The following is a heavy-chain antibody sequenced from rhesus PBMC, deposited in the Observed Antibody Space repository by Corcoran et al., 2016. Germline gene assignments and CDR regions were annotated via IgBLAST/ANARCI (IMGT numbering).Heavy chain of an antibody. J-gene: IGHJ6*01. D-gene: IGHD3-9*01. CDR3: ARDHLANPYYEDDYGYYYYGLDS. CDR1: GGSISGYYY. CDR2: IYGSGGGT. V-gene: IGHV4-106*01. Sequence: GLVKPSETLSLTCAVYGGSISGYYYWSWIRHPPGKGLEWIGYIYGSGGGTNYNPSLKNRVTISIDTSKNQFSLKLSSVTAADTAVYYCARDHLANPYYEDDYGYYYYGLDSWGQGVVVTVSS.